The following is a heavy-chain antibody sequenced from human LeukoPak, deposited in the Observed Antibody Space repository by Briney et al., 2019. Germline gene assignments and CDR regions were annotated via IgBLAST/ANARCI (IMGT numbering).Heavy chain of an antibody. J-gene: IGHJ5*02. CDR2: ISSSSSYI. CDR3: AREMGIVVVPAGLDP. V-gene: IGHV3-21*01. CDR1: GFTFSSYS. D-gene: IGHD2-2*03. Sequence: GGSLRLSCAASGFTFSSYSMNWVRQAPGKGLEWVSSISSSSSYIYYADSVKGRFTISRDNAKNSLYLQMNSLTAEDTAVYYCAREMGIVVVPAGLDPWGQGTLVTVSS.